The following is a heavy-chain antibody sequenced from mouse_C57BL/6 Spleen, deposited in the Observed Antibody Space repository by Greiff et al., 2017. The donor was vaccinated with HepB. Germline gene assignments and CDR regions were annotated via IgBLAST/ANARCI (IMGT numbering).Heavy chain of an antibody. D-gene: IGHD2-12*01. CDR2: INSDGGST. Sequence: EVKLMESGGGLVQPGESLKLSCESYEYEFPSHDMSWVRKTPEKRLELVAAINSDGGSTYYPDTMERRFIISRDNTKKTRYLQMSSLRSEDTALYYCARHYSNDVRAMDYWGQGTSVTVSS. J-gene: IGHJ4*01. CDR1: EYEFPSHD. CDR3: ARHYSNDVRAMDY. V-gene: IGHV5-2*01.